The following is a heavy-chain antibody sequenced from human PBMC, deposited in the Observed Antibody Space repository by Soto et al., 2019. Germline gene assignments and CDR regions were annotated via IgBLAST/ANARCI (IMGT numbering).Heavy chain of an antibody. Sequence: DVQLLESGGHLVQPGGSLRLSCAASGFTFSSYAMSWVRKAPGKGLEWVSSVSAGGDMTYYSDSVKGRFTISRDNSNNALFLQMNSLRIEATALYYCARGDRGGSGSPASYYYSGLDVWGQGTTVTVS. J-gene: IGHJ6*02. CDR3: ARGDRGGSGSPASYYYSGLDV. CDR2: VSAGGDMT. V-gene: IGHV3-23*01. CDR1: GFTFSSYA. D-gene: IGHD3-10*01.